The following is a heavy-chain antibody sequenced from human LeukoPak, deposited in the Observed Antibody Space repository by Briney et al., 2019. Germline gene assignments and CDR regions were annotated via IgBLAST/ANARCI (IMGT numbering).Heavy chain of an antibody. V-gene: IGHV5-51*01. CDR1: GYSFTSYW. CDR3: ARQEGGKKLRPYPRTVDY. CDR2: IYPGDSDT. D-gene: IGHD4-23*01. Sequence: GESLKISCKGSGYSFTSYWIGWVRQMPGKGLEWMGIIYPGDSDTRYSPSFQGQVTISADKSISTAYLQWSSLKASDTAMYYCARQEGGKKLRPYPRTVDYWGQGTLVTVSS. J-gene: IGHJ4*02.